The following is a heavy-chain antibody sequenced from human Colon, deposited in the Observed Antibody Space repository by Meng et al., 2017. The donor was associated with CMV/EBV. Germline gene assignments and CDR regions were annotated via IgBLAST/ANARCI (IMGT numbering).Heavy chain of an antibody. D-gene: IGHD3-16*01. CDR3: ARMITVGHFDP. CDR1: GDSISGSTYY. Sequence: CTGSGDSISGSTYYRTWIRQPPGKGLEWIGYIYYSGSTNYNPSLKSRVTTSVDPSKNQFSLKLNSVTAADTAIYYCARMITVGHFDPWGQGALVTVSS. V-gene: IGHV4-61*01. J-gene: IGHJ5*02. CDR2: IYYSGST.